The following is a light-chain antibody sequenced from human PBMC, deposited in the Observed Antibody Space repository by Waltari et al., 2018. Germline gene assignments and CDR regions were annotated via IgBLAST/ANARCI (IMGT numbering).Light chain of an antibody. CDR1: QSISSW. CDR3: QQYYITPPT. CDR2: DAS. Sequence: DIQMTQSPSTLSASVGDRVTITCRASQSISSWLAWYQQKPGKAPKLLIYDASSLESGVPSRFSGSGSGTDFTLTISSLQAEDVAVYYCQQYYITPPTFGQGTKVEIK. V-gene: IGKV1-5*01. J-gene: IGKJ1*01.